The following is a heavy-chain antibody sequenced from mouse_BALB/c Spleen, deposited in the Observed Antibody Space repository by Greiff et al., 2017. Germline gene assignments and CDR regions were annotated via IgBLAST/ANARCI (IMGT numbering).Heavy chain of an antibody. CDR3: ARGLGYYAMDY. J-gene: IGHJ4*01. CDR1: GFTFSSFG. Sequence: DVQLQESGGGLVQPGGSRKLSCAASGFTFSSFGMHWVRQAPEKGLEWVAYISSGSSTIYYADTVKGRFTISRDNPKNTLFLQMTSLRSEDTAMYYCARGLGYYAMDYWGQGTSVTVSS. D-gene: IGHD3-1*01. V-gene: IGHV5-17*02. CDR2: ISSGSSTI.